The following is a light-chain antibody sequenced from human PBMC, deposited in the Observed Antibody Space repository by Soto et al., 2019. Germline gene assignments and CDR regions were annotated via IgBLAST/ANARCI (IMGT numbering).Light chain of an antibody. V-gene: IGKV3D-15*01. CDR2: LAS. Sequence: EIVLTQSPATLSSFPGDRVTLSCRASQAVNTRLAWYQHKPGQAPRLLIYLASNRAAGVPARFSGSGSGTDFTLTISSLQSEDFAVYYCQQYNNWPPLTFGGGTKVEIK. CDR3: QQYNNWPPLT. J-gene: IGKJ4*01. CDR1: QAVNTR.